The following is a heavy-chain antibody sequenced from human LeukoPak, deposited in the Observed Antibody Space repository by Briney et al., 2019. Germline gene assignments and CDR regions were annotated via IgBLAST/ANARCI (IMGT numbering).Heavy chain of an antibody. Sequence: GGSLRPSCAASGFTFSSYEMNWVRQAPGKGLEWVSYISSSGSTIYYADSVKCRFTISRDNAKNSLYLQMNSLRAEDTAVYYCARRADSSGYAFDIWGQGTMVTVSS. D-gene: IGHD6-19*01. CDR2: ISSSGSTI. V-gene: IGHV3-48*03. J-gene: IGHJ3*02. CDR1: GFTFSSYE. CDR3: ARRADSSGYAFDI.